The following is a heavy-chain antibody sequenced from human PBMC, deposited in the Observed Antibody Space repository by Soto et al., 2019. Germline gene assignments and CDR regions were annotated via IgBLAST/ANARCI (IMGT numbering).Heavy chain of an antibody. J-gene: IGHJ6*02. Sequence: SETLSLTCTVSGGSVSSGSYYCSWIRQPPGKGLEWIGYIYYSGSTNYNPSLKSRVTISVDTSKNQFSLKLSSVTAADTAVYYCARGTYYDFWSGYYSYGMDVWGQGTTVTVS. V-gene: IGHV4-61*01. CDR3: ARGTYYDFWSGYYSYGMDV. CDR2: IYYSGST. CDR1: GGSVSSGSYY. D-gene: IGHD3-3*01.